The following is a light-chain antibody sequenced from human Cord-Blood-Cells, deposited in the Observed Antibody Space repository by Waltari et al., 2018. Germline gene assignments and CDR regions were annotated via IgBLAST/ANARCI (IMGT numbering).Light chain of an antibody. V-gene: IGKV3-20*01. Sequence: DIVLTQSPGTLSLSQGERATLSCRASQSVSSSYLAWYQQKPGQAPRLLIYGASSRATGIPDRFSGSGSGTDFTLTISRLEPEDFAVYYCQQYGSSPPYTFGQGTKLEIK. CDR2: GAS. CDR1: QSVSSSY. J-gene: IGKJ2*01. CDR3: QQYGSSPPYT.